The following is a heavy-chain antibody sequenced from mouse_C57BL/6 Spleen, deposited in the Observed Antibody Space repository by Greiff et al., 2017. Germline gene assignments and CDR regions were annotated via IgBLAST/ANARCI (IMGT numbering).Heavy chain of an antibody. CDR3: ARRGDYDWFAY. CDR2: IYPGDGDT. CDR1: GYAFSSSW. D-gene: IGHD2-4*01. J-gene: IGHJ3*01. V-gene: IGHV1-82*01. Sequence: VKLMESGPELVKPGASVKISCKASGYAFSSSWMNWVKQRPGKGLEWIGRIYPGDGDTNYNGKFKGKATLTADKSSSTAYMQLSSLTSEDSAVYFCARRGDYDWFAYWGQGTLVTVSA.